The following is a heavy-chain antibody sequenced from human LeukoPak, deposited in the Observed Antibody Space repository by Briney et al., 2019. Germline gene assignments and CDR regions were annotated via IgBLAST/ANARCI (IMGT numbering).Heavy chain of an antibody. D-gene: IGHD3-3*01. CDR1: GGSLKRYY. J-gene: IGHJ5*02. Sequence: PSETLSLTCIVPGGSLKRYYWYWIRQTPGKGLGWIGHIYHTGSIKYNPSLESRVSISMDTSKNQISLTLKSRTAADTAVYYCARDRSEWSAEDNWFDHWGRGTLVTVSS. CDR3: ARDRSEWSAEDNWFDH. V-gene: IGHV4-59*01. CDR2: IYHTGSI.